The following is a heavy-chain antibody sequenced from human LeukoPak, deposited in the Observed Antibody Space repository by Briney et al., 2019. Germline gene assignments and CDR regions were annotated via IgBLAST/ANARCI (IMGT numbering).Heavy chain of an antibody. V-gene: IGHV3-30*03. D-gene: IGHD3-22*01. CDR3: ARDRDYYDSSGYYCG. CDR1: GFTFSSYG. CDR2: ISYDGSNK. J-gene: IGHJ4*02. Sequence: PGGSLRLSCAASGFTFSSYGMHWVRQAPGKGLEWVAVISYDGSNKYYADSVKGRFTISRDNSKNTLYLQMNSLRAEDTAVYYCARDRDYYDSSGYYCGWGQGTLVTVSS.